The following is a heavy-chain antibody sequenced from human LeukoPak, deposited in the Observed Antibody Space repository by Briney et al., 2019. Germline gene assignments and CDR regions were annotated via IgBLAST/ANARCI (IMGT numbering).Heavy chain of an antibody. Sequence: TSETLSLTCTASGGSISSYYWSWIRQPPGKGLEWIGYIYYSGSTNYNPSLKSRVTISVDTSKNQFSLKLSSVTAADTAVYYCARDLGRSGGSFLTWGQGTLVTVSS. J-gene: IGHJ5*02. V-gene: IGHV4-59*01. D-gene: IGHD2-15*01. CDR1: GGSISSYY. CDR3: ARDLGRSGGSFLT. CDR2: IYYSGST.